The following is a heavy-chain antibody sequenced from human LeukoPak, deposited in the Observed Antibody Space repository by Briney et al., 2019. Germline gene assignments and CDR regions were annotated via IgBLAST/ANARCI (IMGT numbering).Heavy chain of an antibody. V-gene: IGHV3-7*01. Sequence: GVSLRLSCEASGFTLSTYWMNWVRQVPGKGLDWVANINPDGSGKRYVDSVKGRFTIARDNADNSLSLQMNSLRAEDTAVYYCASWGAGGNSWGQGTLVTVSS. CDR2: INPDGSGK. J-gene: IGHJ4*02. CDR1: GFTLSTYW. CDR3: ASWGAGGNS. D-gene: IGHD3-16*01.